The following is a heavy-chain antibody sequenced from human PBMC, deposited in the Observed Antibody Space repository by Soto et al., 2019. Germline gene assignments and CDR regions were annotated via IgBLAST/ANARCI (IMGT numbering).Heavy chain of an antibody. J-gene: IGHJ5*02. CDR2: INPNSGGT. Sequence: ASLKVSCKASGYTFTGYYMHWVRQAPGQGLEWMGWINPNSGGTNYAQKFQGWVTMTRDTSISTAYMELSRLRSDDTAVYYCARGIVAIPNWFDPWGQGTLVTVSS. D-gene: IGHD3-22*01. CDR1: GYTFTGYY. V-gene: IGHV1-2*04. CDR3: ARGIVAIPNWFDP.